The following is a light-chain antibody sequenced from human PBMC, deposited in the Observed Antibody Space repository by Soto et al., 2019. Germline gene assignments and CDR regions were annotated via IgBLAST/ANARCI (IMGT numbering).Light chain of an antibody. CDR2: DVS. J-gene: IGLJ2*01. Sequence: QAVLTQPASVSGSPGQSITISCTGTSSDVGGYNYVSWYQQHPGKAPKLMISDVSSRPSGVSNRFSGSKSGNTASLTISGLQAEDEADYYCSSYTSRSTVVIGGGTKVTVL. V-gene: IGLV2-14*03. CDR3: SSYTSRSTVV. CDR1: SSDVGGYNY.